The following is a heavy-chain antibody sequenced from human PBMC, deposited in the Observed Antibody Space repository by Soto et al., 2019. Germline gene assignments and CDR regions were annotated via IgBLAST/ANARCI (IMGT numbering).Heavy chain of an antibody. Sequence: QVQLVQSGAEVKKPGSSVKVSCKASGGTFSSYAISWVRQAPGHGLEWMGGIIPIFGTANYAQKFPGRDTITADNSTSTAYMKLSSLRSEDTAVYYFARPNYCDIGAFDIWGQGTMGTGS. CDR2: IIPIFGTA. CDR3: ARPNYCDIGAFDI. J-gene: IGHJ3*02. V-gene: IGHV1-69*06. CDR1: GGTFSSYA. D-gene: IGHD3-22*01.